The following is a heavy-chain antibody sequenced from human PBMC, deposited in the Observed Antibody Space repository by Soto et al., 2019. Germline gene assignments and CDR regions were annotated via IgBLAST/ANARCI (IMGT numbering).Heavy chain of an antibody. CDR1: GYTFTSYD. CDR3: ACARYDILTGSFYY. Sequence: ASVKVSCKASGYTFTSYDINWVRQATGQGLEWMGWMNPNSGNTGYAQKFQGRVTMTTNTSISTAYMELSSLRSEDTAVYYCACARYDILTGSFYYCGQGSLVTVSS. V-gene: IGHV1-8*01. J-gene: IGHJ4*02. D-gene: IGHD3-9*01. CDR2: MNPNSGNT.